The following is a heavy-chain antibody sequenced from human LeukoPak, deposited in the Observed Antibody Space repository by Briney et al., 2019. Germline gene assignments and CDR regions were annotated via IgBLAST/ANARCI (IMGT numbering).Heavy chain of an antibody. CDR1: GFIFRDYH. D-gene: IGHD6-19*01. J-gene: IGHJ4*02. CDR3: AGGLDIAVAGPGGYFDY. CDR2: ISPGGDAT. Sequence: PGGSLRLSCAASGFIFRDYHMNWIRQAPGKGLEWVSYISPGGDATHFADSVRGRFTISRDNAKNSLYLQMNSLTAEDAAVYYCAGGLDIAVAGPGGYFDYWGQGTLVTVSS. V-gene: IGHV3-11*01.